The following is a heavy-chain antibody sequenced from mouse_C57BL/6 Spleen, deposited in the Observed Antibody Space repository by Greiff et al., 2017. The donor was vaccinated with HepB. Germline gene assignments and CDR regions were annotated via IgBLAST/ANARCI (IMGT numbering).Heavy chain of an antibody. CDR1: GYTFTSYW. V-gene: IGHV1-61*01. D-gene: IGHD2-3*01. Sequence: QVQLQQSGAELVRPGSSVKLSCKASGYTFTSYWMDWVKQRPGQGLEWIGNIYPSDSETHYNQKFKDKATLTVDKSSSTAYMQLSSLTSEDSAVYYCARGKIYDGYYVGFDYWGQGTTLTVSS. CDR2: IYPSDSET. J-gene: IGHJ2*01. CDR3: ARGKIYDGYYVGFDY.